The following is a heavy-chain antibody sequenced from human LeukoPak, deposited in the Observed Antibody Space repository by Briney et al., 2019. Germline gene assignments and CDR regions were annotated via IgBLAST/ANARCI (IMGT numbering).Heavy chain of an antibody. CDR1: GFTFAVAW. D-gene: IGHD5-12*01. Sequence: GGSLRLSCAASGFTFAVAWMSWVRQAPGKGLEWVSGISGSGDTIYYPDSVKDRFTISRDNSKNTLSLQMNSLRAEDTAVYYCAKGGTSGYDPYYFDSWGQGTLVTVSS. CDR2: ISGSGDTI. J-gene: IGHJ4*02. V-gene: IGHV3-23*01. CDR3: AKGGTSGYDPYYFDS.